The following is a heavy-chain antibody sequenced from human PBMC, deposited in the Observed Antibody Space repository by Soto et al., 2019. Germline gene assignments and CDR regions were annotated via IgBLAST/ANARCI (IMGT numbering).Heavy chain of an antibody. J-gene: IGHJ6*02. V-gene: IGHV1-46*01. CDR1: GYTFTSYY. CDR2: INPSGGST. D-gene: IGHD3-10*01. CDR3: ARVFGRITMVRGVIIDYYGMDV. Sequence: ASVKVSCKASGYTFTSYYMHWVRQAPGQGLEWTGIINPSGGSTSYAQKFQGRVTMTRDTSTSTVYMELSSLRSEDTAVYYCARVFGRITMVRGVIIDYYGMDVWGQGTTVTVSS.